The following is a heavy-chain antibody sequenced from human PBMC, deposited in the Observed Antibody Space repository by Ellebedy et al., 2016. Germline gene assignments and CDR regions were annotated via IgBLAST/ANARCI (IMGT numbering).Heavy chain of an antibody. Sequence: GSLRLSCAVYSGSFSGYYWSWIRQPPGKGLEWIGEINHSGSTNYNPSLKSRVTISVDTSKNQFSLKLSSVTAADTAVYYCARGGGYCSGGSCYRVGTSLDYWGQGTLVTVSS. CDR2: INHSGST. J-gene: IGHJ4*02. D-gene: IGHD2-15*01. V-gene: IGHV4-34*01. CDR1: SGSFSGYY. CDR3: ARGGGYCSGGSCYRVGTSLDY.